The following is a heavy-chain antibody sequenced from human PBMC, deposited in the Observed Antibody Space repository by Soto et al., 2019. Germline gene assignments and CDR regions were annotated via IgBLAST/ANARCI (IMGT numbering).Heavy chain of an antibody. V-gene: IGHV3-23*01. CDR3: AKGGGEVTAAGDS. CDR1: GFTFGNYA. J-gene: IGHJ5*01. Sequence: EVQLLESGGGLVQPGGSLRLSCAASGFTFGNYAISWVRQAPGKGLEWVSGISGSGSTTYYADTVKGRFTISRDTSRDSVFLSRYRLGAEDSVVNYCAKGGGEVTAAGDSWGQGTLVTVSS. CDR2: ISGSGSTT. D-gene: IGHD3-16*01.